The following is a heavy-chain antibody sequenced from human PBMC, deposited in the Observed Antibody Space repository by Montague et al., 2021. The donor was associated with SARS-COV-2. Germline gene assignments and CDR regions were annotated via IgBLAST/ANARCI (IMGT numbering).Heavy chain of an antibody. Sequence: SLRLSCAASGFTFSSYGMHWVRQAPGKGLEWVAVIWYDESNKYYADSVKGRFTISRDNSKNTLYLQMNSLRAEDTAVYYCARDLFWGTDSGTQQRRDYWGQGTLVTVSS. D-gene: IGHD3-16*01. CDR3: ARDLFWGTDSGTQQRRDY. J-gene: IGHJ4*02. CDR2: IWYDESNK. CDR1: GFTFSSYG. V-gene: IGHV3-33*01.